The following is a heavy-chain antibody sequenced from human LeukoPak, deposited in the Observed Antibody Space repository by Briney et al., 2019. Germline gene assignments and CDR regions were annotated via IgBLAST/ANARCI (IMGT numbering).Heavy chain of an antibody. D-gene: IGHD5-12*01. CDR1: GFTFSSYA. CDR2: ISYDGSNK. Sequence: PGGSLRLSCAASGFTFSSYAMHWVRQAPGKGLEWVAVISYDGSNKYYADSVKGRFTISRDNSKNTLYLQMNSLRAEDTAVYYCASTVATIFYSPQHWGQGTLVTVSS. V-gene: IGHV3-30*04. J-gene: IGHJ1*01. CDR3: ASTVATIFYSPQH.